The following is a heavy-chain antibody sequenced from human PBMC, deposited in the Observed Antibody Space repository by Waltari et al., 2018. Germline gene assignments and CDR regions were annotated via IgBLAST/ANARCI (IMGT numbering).Heavy chain of an antibody. CDR3: ARGRTTDCGGDCYSSDY. D-gene: IGHD2-21*02. J-gene: IGHJ4*02. CDR1: GGTLSSYA. CDR2: IIPIFGTA. Sequence: QVQLVQSGAEVKKPGSSVKGSCKAAGGTLSSYAISWVRQAPGQGLEWMGGIIPIFGTANYAQKFQGRVTITADESTSTAYMELSSLRSEDTAVYYCARGRTTDCGGDCYSSDYWGQGTLVTVSS. V-gene: IGHV1-69*01.